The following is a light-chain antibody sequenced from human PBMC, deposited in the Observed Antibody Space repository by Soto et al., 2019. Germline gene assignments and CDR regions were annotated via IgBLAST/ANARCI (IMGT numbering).Light chain of an antibody. CDR1: SSDVGGYDY. V-gene: IGLV2-14*01. J-gene: IGLJ2*01. CDR3: NSYTSGTTLV. CDR2: EVS. Sequence: QSALTQPASVSGSPGQSITISCTGTSSDVGGYDYVSWYQHHPGKAPKLVIYEVSNRPSGVSNRFSGSKSGSTASLTISGLQAEDEADYYCNSYTSGTTLVFGGGTQLTVL.